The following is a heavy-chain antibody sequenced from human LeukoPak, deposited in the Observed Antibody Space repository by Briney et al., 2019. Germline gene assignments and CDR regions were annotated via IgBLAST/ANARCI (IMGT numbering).Heavy chain of an antibody. CDR2: IYYSGST. CDR1: GGSISSYY. Sequence: PSKTLSLTCTVSGGSISSYYWSWIRQPPGKGLEWIGYIYYSGSTNYNPSLKSRVTISVDTSKNQFSLKLSSVTAADTAVYYCARGDYYDSSGYCYFDYWGQGTLVTVSS. D-gene: IGHD3-22*01. V-gene: IGHV4-59*01. CDR3: ARGDYYDSSGYCYFDY. J-gene: IGHJ4*02.